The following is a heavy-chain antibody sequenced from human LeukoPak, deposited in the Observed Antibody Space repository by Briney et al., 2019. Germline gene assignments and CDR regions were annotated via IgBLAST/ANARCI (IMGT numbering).Heavy chain of an antibody. D-gene: IGHD2-2*01. CDR3: ARDYLEYQLVGWFDP. J-gene: IGHJ5*02. Sequence: SETLSLTCTVSGGSISGYYWSWIRQPPGKGLEWIGYIYYSGTTNCNPSLKSRVTISVDTSKNRLSLNLSSVTAADTAVYYCARDYLEYQLVGWFDPWGQGTLVTVSS. CDR1: GGSISGYY. V-gene: IGHV4-59*01. CDR2: IYYSGTT.